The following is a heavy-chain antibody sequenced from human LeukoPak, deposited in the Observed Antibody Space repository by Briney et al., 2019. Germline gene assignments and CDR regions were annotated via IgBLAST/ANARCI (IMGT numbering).Heavy chain of an antibody. D-gene: IGHD4-11*01. J-gene: IGHJ4*02. CDR3: ARNHEYSNYRFDY. CDR1: GFTFSSYA. CDR2: ISYDGGNK. V-gene: IGHV3-30-3*01. Sequence: PGGSLRLSCAASGFTFSSYAMPWLRQAPGKGPEWVALISYDGGNKYYADSVKGRFTISRDNSKSTLYLQMNNLRPEDTAMYYCARNHEYSNYRFDYWGQGTLVTVSS.